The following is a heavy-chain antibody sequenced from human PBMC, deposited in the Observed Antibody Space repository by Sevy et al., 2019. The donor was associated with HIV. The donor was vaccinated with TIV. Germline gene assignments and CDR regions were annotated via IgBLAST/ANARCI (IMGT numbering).Heavy chain of an antibody. CDR3: ARKYDSSGYFDY. J-gene: IGHJ4*02. V-gene: IGHV3-23*01. CDR2: ISGSSGSGDKT. Sequence: GGSLRLSCAASGFTFSNYAINRVRQAPGKGLEWVSGISGSSGSGDKTNYADSVKGRFTISRDDSKNSLYLQLNSLRAEDTAIYYCARKYDSSGYFDYWGQGTLVTVSS. D-gene: IGHD3-22*01. CDR1: GFTFSNYA.